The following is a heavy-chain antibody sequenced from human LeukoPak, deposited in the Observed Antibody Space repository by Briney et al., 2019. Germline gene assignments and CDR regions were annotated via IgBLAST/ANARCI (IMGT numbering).Heavy chain of an antibody. J-gene: IGHJ4*02. CDR2: IYPGDSDT. Sequence: GESLRISCQGSGYSFTSYWIGWVRQMPGKGLEWMGIIYPGDSDTRYSPSFQGQVTISADKSISTAYLQWSSLKASDTAMYYCARHDPSSGGSCYFDYWGQGTLVTVSS. D-gene: IGHD2-15*01. CDR1: GYSFTSYW. CDR3: ARHDPSSGGSCYFDY. V-gene: IGHV5-51*01.